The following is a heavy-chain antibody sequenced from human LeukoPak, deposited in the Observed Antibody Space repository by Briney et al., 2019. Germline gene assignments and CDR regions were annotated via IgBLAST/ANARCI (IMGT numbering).Heavy chain of an antibody. CDR2: IYSGGST. Sequence: PGGSLRLSCAASGFTVSSNYMSWVRQAPGKGLEWVSVIYSGGSTYYADSVKGRFTISRDNSKNTLYLPMNSLRAEDTAVYYCAEDQNVMGYSFDYGGQGPLVTV. V-gene: IGHV3-53*01. J-gene: IGHJ4*02. CDR1: GFTVSSNY. D-gene: IGHD3-16*01. CDR3: AEDQNVMGYSFDY.